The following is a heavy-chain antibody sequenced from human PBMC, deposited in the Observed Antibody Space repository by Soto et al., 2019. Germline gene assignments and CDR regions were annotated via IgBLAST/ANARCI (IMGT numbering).Heavy chain of an antibody. CDR1: GYTFTSYD. J-gene: IGHJ4*02. D-gene: IGHD1-26*01. Sequence: QAQLVQSGAEVKKPGASVKVSCKASGYTFTSYDLHWVRQAPGQRLQWMGWINVGNGKTKYSQNFQGRVTITRDTSASTAYMELSSLRYEDTAVYYCARGDVILGLWGQGTLVTVSS. V-gene: IGHV1-3*01. CDR2: INVGNGKT. CDR3: ARGDVILGL.